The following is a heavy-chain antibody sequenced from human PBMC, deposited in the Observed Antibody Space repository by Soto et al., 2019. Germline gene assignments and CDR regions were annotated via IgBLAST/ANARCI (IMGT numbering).Heavy chain of an antibody. CDR1: GGSISSGGYY. D-gene: IGHD6-19*01. J-gene: IGHJ6*02. CDR3: ARGVAGTSYYYYYGMDV. V-gene: IGHV4-31*03. Sequence: SETLSLTCTVSGGSISSGGYYWSWTRQHPGKGLEWIGCIYYSGSTYYNPSLKSRVTISVDTSKSQFSLKLSSVTAADTAVYYCARGVAGTSYYYYYGMDVWGQGTTVTVSS. CDR2: IYYSGST.